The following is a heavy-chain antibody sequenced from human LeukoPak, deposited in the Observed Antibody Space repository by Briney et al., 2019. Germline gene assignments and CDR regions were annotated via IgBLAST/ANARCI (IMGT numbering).Heavy chain of an antibody. J-gene: IGHJ4*02. CDR2: INWNGGSR. CDR3: ARAHNWKYGTFDY. V-gene: IGHV3-20*04. Sequence: PGGSLRLSCAASGFNFDDYVMNWVRQAPGKGLEWVSGINWNGGSRGYADSVKGRFTISRDNAKNSLYLQMNSLRAEDTAVYYCARAHNWKYGTFDYWGQGTLVTVSS. D-gene: IGHD1-7*01. CDR1: GFNFDDYV.